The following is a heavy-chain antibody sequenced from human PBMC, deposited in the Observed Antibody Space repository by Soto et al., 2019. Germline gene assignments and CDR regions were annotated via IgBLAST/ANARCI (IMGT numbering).Heavy chain of an antibody. CDR1: SFTFSPGS. V-gene: IGHV3-21*01. Sequence: CGSLRLSCAPASFTFSPGSMNWVPRAPGKGLDSGSSISSSGTYIHDTDSLKVRFTICRDNARNSLYLQMISLRAEDTPVYYCQRDPLACSSTSCWG. D-gene: IGHD2-2*01. J-gene: IGHJ1*01. CDR2: ISSSGTYI. CDR3: QRDPLACSSTSC.